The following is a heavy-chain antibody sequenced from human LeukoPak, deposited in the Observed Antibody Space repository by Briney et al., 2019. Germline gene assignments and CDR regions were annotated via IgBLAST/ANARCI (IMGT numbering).Heavy chain of an antibody. Sequence: ASVKVSCKASGYTFTGYYMHWVRQAPGQGLEWMGWINPNSGGTNYAQKFQGRVTMTRDTSISTAYMELSRLRSDDTAVYYCARDPEVDPKLQLVQGSYFDYWGQGTLVTVSS. CDR1: GYTFTGYY. J-gene: IGHJ4*02. D-gene: IGHD6-13*01. CDR2: INPNSGGT. CDR3: ARDPEVDPKLQLVQGSYFDY. V-gene: IGHV1-2*02.